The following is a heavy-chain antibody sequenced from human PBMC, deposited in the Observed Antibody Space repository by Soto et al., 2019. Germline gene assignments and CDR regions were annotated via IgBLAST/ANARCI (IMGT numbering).Heavy chain of an antibody. D-gene: IGHD5-12*01. CDR3: ASITLDIVATIASTQRATWHYFDK. CDR1: GGSFSGYL. J-gene: IGHJ4*02. V-gene: IGHV4-34*01. Sequence: PSETLSLTCAVYGGSFSGYLWSWIRQSPGKGLEWIGEIDHSGSTNYNPSLKSRVTISVDRSKNQFSLRLSSVTAADTAVYYCASITLDIVATIASTQRATWHYFDKWGQGTLLTVYS. CDR2: IDHSGST.